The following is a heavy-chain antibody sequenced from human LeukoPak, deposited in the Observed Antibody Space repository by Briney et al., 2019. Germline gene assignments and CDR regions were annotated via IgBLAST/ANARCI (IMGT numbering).Heavy chain of an antibody. D-gene: IGHD1-26*01. V-gene: IGHV4-59*08. CDR3: ARVGSGNFDY. CDR1: GVSISSYY. Sequence: SETLSLTCTVSGVSISSYYWSWIRQPPGKGLEWIGYIYYSGNTNYNPSLKSRVTISIDTSKNQFSLKLNSVTAEDTAVYYCARVGSGNFDYWGQGTLVTVSS. J-gene: IGHJ4*02. CDR2: IYYSGNT.